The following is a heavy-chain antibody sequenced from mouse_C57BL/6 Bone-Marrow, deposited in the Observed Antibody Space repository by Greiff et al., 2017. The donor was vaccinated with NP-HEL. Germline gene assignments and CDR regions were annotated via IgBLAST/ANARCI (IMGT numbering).Heavy chain of an antibody. Sequence: VQLVESGPELVKPGASVKISCKASGYAFSSSWMNWVKQRPGKGLEWIGRIYPGDGDTNYNGKFKGKATLTADKSSSTAYMQLSSLTSEDSAVYFCARQDLYYGNSYAMDYWGQGTSVTVSS. V-gene: IGHV1-82*01. CDR3: ARQDLYYGNSYAMDY. J-gene: IGHJ4*01. CDR2: IYPGDGDT. CDR1: GYAFSSSW. D-gene: IGHD2-1*01.